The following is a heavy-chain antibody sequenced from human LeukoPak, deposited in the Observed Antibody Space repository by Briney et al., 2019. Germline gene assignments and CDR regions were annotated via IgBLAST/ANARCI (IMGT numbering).Heavy chain of an antibody. CDR2: IYHSGST. D-gene: IGHD5-12*01. J-gene: IGHJ4*01. CDR1: GYSISSGYY. Sequence: PSETLSLTCTVSGYSISSGYYWGWIRQPPGKGLEWIGSIYHSGSTFYNPSLKSRVTISVDTSKNQFSLNLSSVTAADTAVYYCAKTGTGYRGYVAIFDYWGHGTPVT. CDR3: AKTGTGYRGYVAIFDY. V-gene: IGHV4-38-2*02.